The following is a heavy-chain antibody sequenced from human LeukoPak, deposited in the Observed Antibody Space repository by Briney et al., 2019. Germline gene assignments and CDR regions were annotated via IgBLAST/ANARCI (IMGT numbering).Heavy chain of an antibody. J-gene: IGHJ4*02. Sequence: ASVTVSFKASGYTFTSYDIDWVRQATGQGLEWMGWMNPNTGNTGYAQKFQGRVTMTRDTSISTAYMELSRLRSDDTAVYYCARGPRGWLQYIFDYWGQGTLVTVSS. D-gene: IGHD5-24*01. CDR1: GYTFTSYD. CDR2: MNPNTGNT. V-gene: IGHV1-8*01. CDR3: ARGPRGWLQYIFDY.